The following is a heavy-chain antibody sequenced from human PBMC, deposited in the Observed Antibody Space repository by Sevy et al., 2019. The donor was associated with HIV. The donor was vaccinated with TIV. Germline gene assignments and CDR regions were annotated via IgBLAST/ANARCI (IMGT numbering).Heavy chain of an antibody. Sequence: GGSLRLSCAASGFTFSSYAMHWVRQAPGKGLEWVAVISYDGSNKYYADSVKGRFTISRDNSKNTLYLQMNSLRAEDTAVYYCAGELLPLYDFLPGRGGGGMDVWGQGTTVTVSS. V-gene: IGHV3-30-3*01. D-gene: IGHD3-9*01. CDR1: GFTFSSYA. CDR2: ISYDGSNK. CDR3: AGELLPLYDFLPGRGGGGMDV. J-gene: IGHJ6*02.